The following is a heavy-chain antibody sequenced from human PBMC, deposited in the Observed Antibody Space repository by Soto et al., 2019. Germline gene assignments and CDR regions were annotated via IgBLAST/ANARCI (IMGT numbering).Heavy chain of an antibody. CDR2: TYYRSKWYN. Sequence: PLQTLSLTCAISGDSVSSNSAAWNWIRQSPSRGLEWLGRTYYRSKWYNDYAVSVKSRITINPDTSKNQFSLQLNSVTPEDTAVYYCARDQGGSRYFDWYHFDYWGQGTLVTVSS. D-gene: IGHD3-9*01. CDR1: GDSVSSNSAA. CDR3: ARDQGGSRYFDWYHFDY. V-gene: IGHV6-1*01. J-gene: IGHJ4*02.